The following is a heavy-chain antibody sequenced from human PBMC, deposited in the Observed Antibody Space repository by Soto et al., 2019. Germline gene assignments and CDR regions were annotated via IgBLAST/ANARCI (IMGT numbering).Heavy chain of an antibody. V-gene: IGHV5-51*01. CDR1: GYRVTTYW. Sequence: GDSMNISSKYSGYRVTTYWLAWVRQMPGKGLEYMGIIYPGDSDSRYRPAFQGQVTISADKSINTAYLQWTSLKASDTAIYYCARSRVSTPRLEDPFDIWGQGIRVTVSS. J-gene: IGHJ3*02. D-gene: IGHD5-12*01. CDR2: IYPGDSDS. CDR3: ARSRVSTPRLEDPFDI.